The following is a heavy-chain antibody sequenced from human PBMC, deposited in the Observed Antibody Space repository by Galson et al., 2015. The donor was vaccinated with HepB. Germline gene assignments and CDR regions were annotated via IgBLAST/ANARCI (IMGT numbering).Heavy chain of an antibody. CDR2: ISSSGSTI. V-gene: IGHV3-11*01. J-gene: IGHJ5*02. Sequence: SLRLSCAASGFTFSDYYMSWIRQAPGKGLEWVSYISSSGSTIFYADSVKGRFTISRDNAKNSLYLQMNSLRAEDTAVYYCARAPGANWGYDWFDPWGQGTLVTVSS. D-gene: IGHD7-27*01. CDR3: ARAPGANWGYDWFDP. CDR1: GFTFSDYY.